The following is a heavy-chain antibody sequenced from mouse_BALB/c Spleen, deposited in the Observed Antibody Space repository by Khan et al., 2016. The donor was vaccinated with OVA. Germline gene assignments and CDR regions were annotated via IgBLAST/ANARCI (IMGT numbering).Heavy chain of an antibody. CDR1: GFNIKDYY. V-gene: IGHV14-1*02. J-gene: IGHJ3*01. D-gene: IGHD2-3*01. CDR3: ARADDYYLVPY. Sequence: VQLQQSGADLVRPGALVKLSCKASGFNIKDYYMNWVKQRPEQGLEWIGWIDPENGNTIYDPKFQGKASITADTSSNTAYLQLSSLTSEDTAVYYFARADDYYLVPYWGQGTLVPVSA. CDR2: IDPENGNT.